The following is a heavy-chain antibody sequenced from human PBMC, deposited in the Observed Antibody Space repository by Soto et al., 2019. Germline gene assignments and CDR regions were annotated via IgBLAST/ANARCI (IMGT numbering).Heavy chain of an antibody. CDR1: GGSISSINW. D-gene: IGHD3-16*02. CDR3: ARTEGTYPTHLLHP. CDR2: IYQSGTT. J-gene: IGHJ5*02. Sequence: PSETLSLTCGVSGGSISSINWWSWVRQAPGKGLEWLGEIYQSGTTNYNPSLKSRVTMSIDKSKNQFFLNVTSVTAADTAVYYCARTEGTYPTHLLHPWGPGTLVTV. V-gene: IGHV4-4*02.